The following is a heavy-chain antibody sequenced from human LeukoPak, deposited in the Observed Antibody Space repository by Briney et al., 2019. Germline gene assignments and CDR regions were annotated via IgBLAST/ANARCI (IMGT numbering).Heavy chain of an antibody. CDR3: ARILGYCSGGSCYES. CDR1: GGSFSGYY. J-gene: IGHJ4*02. CDR2: INHSGST. V-gene: IGHV4-34*01. D-gene: IGHD2-15*01. Sequence: SETLSLTCAVYGGSFSGYYWSWIRQPPGKGLEWIGEINHSGSTNYNPSFKSRVTISVDTSKNQFSLKLSSVTAADTAVYYCARILGYCSGGSCYESWGQGTLVTVSS.